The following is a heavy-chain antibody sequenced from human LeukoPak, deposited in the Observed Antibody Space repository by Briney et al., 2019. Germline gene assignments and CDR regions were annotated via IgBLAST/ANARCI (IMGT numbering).Heavy chain of an antibody. J-gene: IGHJ3*02. CDR2: IYPGDSDT. Sequence: GESLKISCKGSGYSFISYWIGWVRQMPGKGLEWMGIIYPGDSDTRYSPSFQGQVTISADKSISTAYLQWSSLKASDTAMYYCARRSSGYYHTPSAFDIWGQGTMVTVSS. V-gene: IGHV5-51*01. CDR1: GYSFISYW. D-gene: IGHD3-22*01. CDR3: ARRSSGYYHTPSAFDI.